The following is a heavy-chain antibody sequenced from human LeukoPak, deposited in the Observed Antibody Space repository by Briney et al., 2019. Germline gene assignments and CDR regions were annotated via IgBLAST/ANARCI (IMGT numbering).Heavy chain of an antibody. CDR3: ADVGAFDI. CDR1: GGTFSSYA. V-gene: IGHV1-69*04. J-gene: IGHJ3*02. D-gene: IGHD2-15*01. Sequence: LVKVSCKASGGTFSSYAISWVRQAPGQGLEWMGRIIPILGIANYAQKFQGRVTITADKSTSTAYMELSSLRSEDTAVYYCADVGAFDIWGQGTMVTVSS. CDR2: IIPILGIA.